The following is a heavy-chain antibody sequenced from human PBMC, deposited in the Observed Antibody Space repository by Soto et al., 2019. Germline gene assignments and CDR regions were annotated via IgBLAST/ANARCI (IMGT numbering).Heavy chain of an antibody. D-gene: IGHD3-10*01. V-gene: IGHV3-23*01. CDR3: AKDPPSSGEGV. J-gene: IGHJ6*02. CDR1: GFIFSSYA. CDR2: ISGIGGNT. Sequence: EVQLLESGGGLVQPGGSLRLSCAASGFIFSSYAMSWVRQAPGKGLEWVSGISGIGGNTYYADSVKGRFTISGDNSKNPLYLHMNSLRAEDTALYYCAKDPPSSGEGVWGQGTTVTVSS.